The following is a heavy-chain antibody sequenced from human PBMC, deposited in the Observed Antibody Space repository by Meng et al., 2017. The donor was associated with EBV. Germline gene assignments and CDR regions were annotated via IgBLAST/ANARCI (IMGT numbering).Heavy chain of an antibody. Sequence: QGEQVGVGARVKKRGDSLKVLCNVSVYMLMRYVMSCWRQVPGEWLRWMGWMTPDSADTGYAQMSQCRVTMIRDMSIHTAYMDLRNPESYDSALYYCARGVYGSWTLRSDPWGQGTLVTVSS. CDR1: VYMLMRYV. CDR3: ARGVYGSWTLRSDP. V-gene: IGHV1-8*01. J-gene: IGHJ5*02. D-gene: IGHD3-10*01. CDR2: MTPDSADT.